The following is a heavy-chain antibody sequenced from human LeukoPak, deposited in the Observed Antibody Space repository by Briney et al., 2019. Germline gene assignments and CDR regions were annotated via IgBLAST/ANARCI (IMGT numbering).Heavy chain of an antibody. J-gene: IGHJ4*02. D-gene: IGHD5-18*01. CDR2: IYWDDDK. Sequence: SGPTLVNPTQTLTLTCTFSGFSLSTSGVGVGWIRQPPGKALEWLALIYWDDDKRYSPSLKSRLTITKDTSKNQVVLTMTNMDPVDTATYYCAHNAGGYSYGYPPYFDYWGQGTLATVSS. V-gene: IGHV2-5*02. CDR1: GFSLSTSGVG. CDR3: AHNAGGYSYGYPPYFDY.